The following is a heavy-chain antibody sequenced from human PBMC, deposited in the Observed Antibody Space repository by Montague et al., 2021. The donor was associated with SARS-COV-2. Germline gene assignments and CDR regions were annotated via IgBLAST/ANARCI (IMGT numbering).Heavy chain of an antibody. D-gene: IGHD4-17*01. CDR2: IYNSGTT. CDR1: GDSTSCPNCY. Sequence: SETLSLTCTVSGDSTSCPNCYWGWIRQAPGKGLDWIGTIYNSGTTYYNPSLKSRLTISIDTSKNQFSLKLTSFTAADTAVYYCARHRNYGDHSLDNWFHPWGQGTLVTVSS. CDR3: ARHRNYGDHSLDNWFHP. J-gene: IGHJ5*02. V-gene: IGHV4-39*01.